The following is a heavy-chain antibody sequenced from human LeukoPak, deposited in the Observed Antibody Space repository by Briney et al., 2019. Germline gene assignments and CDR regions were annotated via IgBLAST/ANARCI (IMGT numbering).Heavy chain of an antibody. V-gene: IGHV1-2*02. D-gene: IGHD1-26*01. CDR3: AGARDPHPSS. CDR2: VNPKIGST. CDR1: GYTFNAYT. J-gene: IGHJ5*02. Sequence: ASVRLSCKPSGYTFNAYTIHCGRQAPGQGLELMGWVNPKIGSTNSAQKIQGRGIMTRDTSINTHYMELSSLRADDTAVEYCSAGARDPHPSSWGQGTLVTVSS.